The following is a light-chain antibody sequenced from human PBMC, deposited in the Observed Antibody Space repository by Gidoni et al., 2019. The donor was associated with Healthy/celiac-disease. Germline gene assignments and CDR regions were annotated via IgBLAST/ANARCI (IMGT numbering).Light chain of an antibody. CDR1: QSVSSSY. CDR2: GAC. Sequence: EIVLTQSPGTLSLSPGDRATLSCRASQSVSSSYLSGYQQKPGQAPRHLIYGACSRATGITDRLISSGCGTDFTLTISRLEPEDFAGYYCQQYGSPPGWTFGQGTKVEIK. V-gene: IGKV3-20*01. J-gene: IGKJ1*01. CDR3: QQYGSPPGWT.